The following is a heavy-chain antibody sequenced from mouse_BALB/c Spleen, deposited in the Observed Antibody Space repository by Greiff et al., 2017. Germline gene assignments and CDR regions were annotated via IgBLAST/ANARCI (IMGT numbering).Heavy chain of an antibody. CDR3: ARDYYGSSLDY. D-gene: IGHD1-1*01. V-gene: IGHV5-6*01. Sequence: EVQGVESGGGLVKPGGSLKLSCAASGFTFSSYAMSWVRQTPEKRLEWVASISDGGSYTYYPDSVKGRFTISRDNAKNNLYLQMSSLKSEDTAMYYCARDYYGSSLDYWGQGTTLTVSS. CDR2: ISDGGSYT. J-gene: IGHJ2*01. CDR1: GFTFSSYA.